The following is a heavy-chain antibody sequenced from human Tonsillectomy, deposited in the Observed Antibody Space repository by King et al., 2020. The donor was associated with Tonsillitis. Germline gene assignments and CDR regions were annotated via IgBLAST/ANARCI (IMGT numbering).Heavy chain of an antibody. CDR3: AKELGDEVGDGFDI. CDR2: ISGSGGST. Sequence: VQLVESGGGLVQPGGSLRLSCAASGFPFNNYAMSWVRQPPGKGLEWGSVISGSGGSTYYADSVKGRFTNSRDNSKNTQYLQMNSLRVEDTAVYYCAKELGDEVGDGFDIWGQGTMVTVSS. CDR1: GFPFNNYA. V-gene: IGHV3-23*04. D-gene: IGHD1-26*01. J-gene: IGHJ3*02.